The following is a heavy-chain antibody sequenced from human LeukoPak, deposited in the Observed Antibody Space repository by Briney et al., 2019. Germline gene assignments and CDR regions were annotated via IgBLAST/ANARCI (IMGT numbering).Heavy chain of an antibody. CDR1: GFTFSSYA. V-gene: IGHV3-7*01. Sequence: GGSLRLSCAASGFTFSSYAMSWVRQAPGKGLECVANINQDGSDKYYVDSVKGRFTISRDNAKNTLYLQMNSLRDEDTAVYYCARAQWLDSFDYWGQGTLVTVSS. D-gene: IGHD6-19*01. CDR3: ARAQWLDSFDY. CDR2: INQDGSDK. J-gene: IGHJ4*02.